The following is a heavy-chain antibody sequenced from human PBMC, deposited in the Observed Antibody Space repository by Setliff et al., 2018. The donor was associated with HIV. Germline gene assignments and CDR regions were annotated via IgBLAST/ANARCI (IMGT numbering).Heavy chain of an antibody. Sequence: GASVKVSCKASGYTFTGYYVHWVRQAPGQGLEWMGGIIPIFGTANYAQKFQGRVTITTDESTSTAYMELSSLRSEDTAVYYCARDRPNCSGGSCRRSYYYGMDVWGQGTTVTVSS. CDR1: GYTFTGYY. V-gene: IGHV1-69*05. CDR3: ARDRPNCSGGSCRRSYYYGMDV. J-gene: IGHJ6*02. D-gene: IGHD2-15*01. CDR2: IIPIFGTA.